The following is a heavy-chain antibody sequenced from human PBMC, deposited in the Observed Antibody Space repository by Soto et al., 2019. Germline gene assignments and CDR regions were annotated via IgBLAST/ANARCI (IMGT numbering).Heavy chain of an antibody. CDR3: AKARAQYYDFWSGYPVDY. CDR1: GFTFSSYA. J-gene: IGHJ4*02. CDR2: ISGSGGST. D-gene: IGHD3-3*01. Sequence: GGSLRLSCTASGFTFSSYAMSWVRQAPGKGLEWVSAISGSGGSTYYADSVKGRFTISRDNSKNTLYLQMNSLRAEDTAVYYCAKARAQYYDFWSGYPVDYWGQGTLVTVSS. V-gene: IGHV3-23*01.